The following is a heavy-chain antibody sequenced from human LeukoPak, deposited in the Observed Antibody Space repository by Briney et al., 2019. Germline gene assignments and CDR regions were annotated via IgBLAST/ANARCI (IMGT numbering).Heavy chain of an antibody. J-gene: IGHJ5*02. CDR3: ARMNWLTTNNPNWFDP. CDR1: GYTFTIYD. Sequence: ASVTVSFKASGYTFTIYDINWVRQANGQGLEWMGWMKPNSGDTDYAQKFQGRVTMTRDTSINTAYMELSSLTSEDTAVYYCARMNWLTTNNPNWFDPWGQGTLVTVSS. D-gene: IGHD4-11*01. CDR2: MKPNSGDT. V-gene: IGHV1-8*01.